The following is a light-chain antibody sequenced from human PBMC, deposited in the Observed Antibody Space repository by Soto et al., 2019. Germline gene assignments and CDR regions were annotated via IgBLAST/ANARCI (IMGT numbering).Light chain of an antibody. V-gene: IGLV2-8*01. CDR3: ESYAGSNTYV. CDR2: EVV. Sequence: QSVLTQPPSASGSPGQSVTISCTGTKNDIGVYDFVSWYQHHPGKAPRLIIYEVVQRPSGVPDRFSGSKSGNTASLTVSGLQAADEGDYFCESYAGSNTYVFGSGTKV. J-gene: IGLJ1*01. CDR1: KNDIGVYDF.